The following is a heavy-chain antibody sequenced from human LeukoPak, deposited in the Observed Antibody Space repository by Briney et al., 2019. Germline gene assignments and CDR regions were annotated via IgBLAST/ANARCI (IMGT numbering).Heavy chain of an antibody. CDR3: AKDSLIVVVPAATFDY. CDR2: ISGSGGST. Sequence: PGGSLRLSCAASGFTFSSYAMSWVRQAPGKGLEWVSAISGSGGSTYYADSVKGRFTISRDNSKNTLYLQMNSLRAEDTAVYYCAKDSLIVVVPAATFDYWGQGTLVTVSS. J-gene: IGHJ4*02. D-gene: IGHD2-2*01. CDR1: GFTFSSYA. V-gene: IGHV3-23*01.